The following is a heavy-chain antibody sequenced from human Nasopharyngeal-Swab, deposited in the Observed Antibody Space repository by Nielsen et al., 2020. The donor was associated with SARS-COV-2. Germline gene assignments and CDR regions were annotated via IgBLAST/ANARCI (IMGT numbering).Heavy chain of an antibody. Sequence: SGPTLVKPPQTLTLTCTFSGFSLSTSGMCVAWIRQPPGKALEWLALLDWDDDKYYSTSLKTRLTISKDTSKNQVVLTMTNMDPMDTATYYCARNPPRSSGFDYWGQGTLVTVSS. CDR2: LDWDDDK. D-gene: IGHD6-19*01. J-gene: IGHJ4*02. V-gene: IGHV2-70*01. CDR1: GFSLSTSGMC. CDR3: ARNPPRSSGFDY.